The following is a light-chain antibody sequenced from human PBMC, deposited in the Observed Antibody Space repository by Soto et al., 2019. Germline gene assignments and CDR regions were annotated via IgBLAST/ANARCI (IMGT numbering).Light chain of an antibody. J-gene: IGKJ5*01. V-gene: IGKV1-33*01. CDR1: QDISNY. CDR3: QQYDSLPLT. Sequence: DIQMTQSPPSLSVSVGDRVASTCQASQDISNYLHWFQQKPGKAPQLLIFDVSNLQTGVPSRFSGGGSGTDFALTISSLEPEDIATYYCQQYDSLPLTFGQGTRLEI. CDR2: DVS.